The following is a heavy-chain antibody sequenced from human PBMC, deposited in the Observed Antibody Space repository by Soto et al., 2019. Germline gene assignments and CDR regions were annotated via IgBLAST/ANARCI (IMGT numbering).Heavy chain of an antibody. CDR1: GFTFDDYG. V-gene: IGHV3-20*04. CDR3: ARAQGGPFGERSFDY. D-gene: IGHD3-10*01. J-gene: IGHJ4*02. CDR2: INWNGGST. Sequence: EVPLVESGGGVVRPGGSLRLSCAASGFTFDDYGMSWVRQAPGKGLEWVSGINWNGGSTGYADSVKGRFTISRDNAKNSLYLQMNSLRAEDTALYYCARAQGGPFGERSFDYWGQGTLVTVSS.